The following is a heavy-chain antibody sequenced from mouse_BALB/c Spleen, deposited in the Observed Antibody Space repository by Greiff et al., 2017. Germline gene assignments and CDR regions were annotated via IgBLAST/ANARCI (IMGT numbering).Heavy chain of an antibody. Sequence: EVQLQQSGPSLVKPSQTLSLTCSVTGDSITSGYWNWIRKFPGNKLEYMGYISYSGSTYYNPSLNSRISITRDTSKNQYYLQLNSVTTEDTATYYCARFVITTVVEEAMDYWGQGTSVTVSS. J-gene: IGHJ4*01. CDR3: ARFVITTVVEEAMDY. D-gene: IGHD1-1*01. CDR1: GDSITSGY. CDR2: ISYSGST. V-gene: IGHV3-8*02.